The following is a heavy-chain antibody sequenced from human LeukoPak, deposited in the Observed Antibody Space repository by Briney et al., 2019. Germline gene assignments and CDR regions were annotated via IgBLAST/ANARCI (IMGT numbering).Heavy chain of an antibody. D-gene: IGHD3-22*01. J-gene: IGHJ4*02. CDR1: GFTFSSYG. Sequence: GGSLRLSCAASGFTFSSYGMHWVRQAPGKGLEWVAVLSYNGRDFYYADSVKGRFTISRDNSKNTLYLQMNSLRAEDTAVYYCAKDFDRVSSGYYYDYWGQGTLVTVSS. V-gene: IGHV3-30*18. CDR3: AKDFDRVSSGYYYDY. CDR2: LSYNGRDF.